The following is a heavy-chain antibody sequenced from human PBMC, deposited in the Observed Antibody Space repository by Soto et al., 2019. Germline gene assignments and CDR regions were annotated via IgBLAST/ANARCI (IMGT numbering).Heavy chain of an antibody. V-gene: IGHV1-46*01. J-gene: IGHJ4*02. Sequence: ASVKVSCKASGYTFTSYYMHWVRQAPGQGLEWMGIINPSGGSTSYAQKFQGRVTMTRDTSTSTVYMELSSLRPEDTAVYYCALIPTIFGVEAAFDYWGQGNLVTVSS. CDR1: GYTFTSYY. CDR2: INPSGGST. D-gene: IGHD3-3*01. CDR3: ALIPTIFGVEAAFDY.